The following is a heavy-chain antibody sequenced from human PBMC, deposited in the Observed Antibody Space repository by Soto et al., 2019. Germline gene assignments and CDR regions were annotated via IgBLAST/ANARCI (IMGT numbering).Heavy chain of an antibody. CDR3: ARGGVSTHTFDY. D-gene: IGHD3-3*01. V-gene: IGHV5-51*01. J-gene: IGHJ4*02. CDR1: GYNFAGYW. Sequence: GESLKISCKGSGYNFAGYWIAWVRQMPGKGLELMGIIYPSDSDTRYRPSFQGQVTISADKSTSSAYLQWSSLRASDTAMYYCARGGVSTHTFDYWGQGTPVTVSS. CDR2: IYPSDSDT.